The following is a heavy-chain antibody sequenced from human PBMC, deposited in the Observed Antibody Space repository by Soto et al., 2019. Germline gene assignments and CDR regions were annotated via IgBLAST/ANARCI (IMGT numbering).Heavy chain of an antibody. J-gene: IGHJ4*02. V-gene: IGHV4-61*05. Sequence: SETLSLTCTVSGGSISSSSYYWGWIRQPPGKGLEWIGYIYYSGSTNYNPSLKSRVTISVDTSKNQFSLKLSSVTAADTAVYYCARDDSGGYGGGYWGQGTLVTVSS. CDR3: ARDDSGGYGGGY. CDR2: IYYSGST. CDR1: GGSISSSSYY. D-gene: IGHD5-12*01.